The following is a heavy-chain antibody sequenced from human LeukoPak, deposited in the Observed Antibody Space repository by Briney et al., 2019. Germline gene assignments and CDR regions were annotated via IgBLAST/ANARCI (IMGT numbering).Heavy chain of an antibody. CDR3: ARGPVTVGYFDC. D-gene: IGHD2-21*02. J-gene: IGHJ4*02. CDR1: GFTFSGYA. Sequence: GGSLRLSCAASGFTFSGYALNWVRQAPGKGLEWVSSISSSGSSIYYADSAKGRFTISRDNAKNSLFLQMNSLRAEDTAVYFCARGPVTVGYFDCWGQGTLVTVSS. CDR2: ISSSGSSI. V-gene: IGHV3-21*01.